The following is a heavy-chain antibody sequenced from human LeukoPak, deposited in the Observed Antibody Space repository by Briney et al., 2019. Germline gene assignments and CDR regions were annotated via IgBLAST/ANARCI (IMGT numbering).Heavy chain of an antibody. CDR1: GFTFSSYG. CDR2: ISRSSSTI. CDR3: ARIRDSGSYHYYYGMDV. Sequence: GGSLRLSCAASGFTFSSYGMSWVRQAPGKGLEWVSYISRSSSTILYADSVKGRFTISRDKAKNSVYLQMNSLRDEDTAVYYCARIRDSGSYHYYYGMDVWGQGTTVTVSS. D-gene: IGHD1-26*01. J-gene: IGHJ6*02. V-gene: IGHV3-48*02.